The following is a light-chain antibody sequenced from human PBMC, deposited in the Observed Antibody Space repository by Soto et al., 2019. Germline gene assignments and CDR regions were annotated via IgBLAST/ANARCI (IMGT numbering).Light chain of an antibody. V-gene: IGKV3-15*01. CDR2: GAS. CDR3: QQGHNWPLT. Sequence: EIVMTQSPATLSLSPGERAALSCRASQSINSELAWYQQKPGQPPRLLIYGASTRATGVPARFTGSESGSEFTITISVLQSEDFAVYYCQQGHNWPLTFGQGTRLEI. CDR1: QSINSE. J-gene: IGKJ2*01.